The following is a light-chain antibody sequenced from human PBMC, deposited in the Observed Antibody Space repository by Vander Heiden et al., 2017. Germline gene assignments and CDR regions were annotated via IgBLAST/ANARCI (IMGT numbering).Light chain of an antibody. J-gene: IGKJ2*01. CDR1: QSISSW. V-gene: IGKV1-5*01. Sequence: DIQMTQSPSTLSASVGDRVTITCRASQSISSWLAWYQQNPGKAPKLLIYDASSLESGVPSRFSGSGSGTEFTLTISSLQPDDFATYYCQQDNSWGTFGQGTKLEIK. CDR3: QQDNSWGT. CDR2: DAS.